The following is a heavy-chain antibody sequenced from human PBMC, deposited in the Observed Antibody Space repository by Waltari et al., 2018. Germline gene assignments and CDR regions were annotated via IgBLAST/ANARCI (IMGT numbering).Heavy chain of an antibody. CDR3: ARVTHSNPAYFDL. Sequence: EVQLVESGGGLVQPGGSLSLSCEASGFTVSPTYMRWVRQAPGKGLEWVSVFYSGGSAYYADSLKGRFTLSRDNSKNTVYLQMKSLRVEDTAVYYCARVTHSNPAYFDLWGRGTLVTVSS. CDR1: GFTVSPTY. D-gene: IGHD4-4*01. V-gene: IGHV3-66*01. CDR2: FYSGGSA. J-gene: IGHJ2*01.